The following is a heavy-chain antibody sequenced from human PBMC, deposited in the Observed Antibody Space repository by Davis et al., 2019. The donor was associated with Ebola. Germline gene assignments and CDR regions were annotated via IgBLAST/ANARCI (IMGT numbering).Heavy chain of an antibody. J-gene: IGHJ4*02. CDR1: GFTVSTNY. D-gene: IGHD1-26*01. Sequence: GGSLRLSCAASGFTVSTNYMSWVRRAPGKGLEWVSIINGGESTYYADFVKGRFTISRHNSKNTLYLQMNSLRADDTAVYYCAKQRGVGAIDYDYWGRGTVVTVSS. CDR3: AKQRGVGAIDYDY. V-gene: IGHV3-66*04. CDR2: INGGEST.